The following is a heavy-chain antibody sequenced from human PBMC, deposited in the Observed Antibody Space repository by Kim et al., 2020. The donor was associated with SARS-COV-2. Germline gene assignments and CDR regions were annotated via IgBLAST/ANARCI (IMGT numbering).Heavy chain of an antibody. D-gene: IGHD4-4*01. CDR2: INHSGST. J-gene: IGHJ6*02. CDR1: GGSFSGYY. V-gene: IGHV4-34*01. Sequence: SETLSLTCTVYGGSFSGYYWNWIRQPPGKGLEWIGEINHSGSTNYNPSLKSRVTISVDTSKNQFSLKLSSVTAADTAVYYCARGGKGVNYLPHYYYYGMDVWGQGTTVTVSS. CDR3: ARGGKGVNYLPHYYYYGMDV.